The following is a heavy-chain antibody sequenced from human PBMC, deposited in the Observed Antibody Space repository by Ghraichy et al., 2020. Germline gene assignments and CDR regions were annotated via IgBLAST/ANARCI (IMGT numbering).Heavy chain of an antibody. CDR1: GFTFSSYA. Sequence: GSLRLSCAASGFTFSSYAMGWVRQAPGKGLEWVSAISGSGISTYYADSVRGRFTISRDNSDNTVHLQMNSLRADDTAIYYCVKDHSDWGQGTLVTVSS. V-gene: IGHV3-23*01. J-gene: IGHJ4*02. CDR2: ISGSGIST. D-gene: IGHD1-26*01. CDR3: VKDHSD.